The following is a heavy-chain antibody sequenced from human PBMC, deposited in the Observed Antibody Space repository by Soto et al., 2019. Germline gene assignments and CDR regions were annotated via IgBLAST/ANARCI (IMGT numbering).Heavy chain of an antibody. V-gene: IGHV3-23*01. CDR3: ANLGYCSSTSCYDVGDYYYVDV. J-gene: IGHJ6*03. CDR1: GFTFSSYA. CDR2: ISGSGGST. D-gene: IGHD2-2*01. Sequence: GGSLRLSCAASGFTFSSYAMSWVRQAPGKGLEWVSAISGSGGSTYYADSVKGRFTISRDNSKNTLYLQMNSLRAEDTAVYYCANLGYCSSTSCYDVGDYYYVDVWGKGTTVTVSS.